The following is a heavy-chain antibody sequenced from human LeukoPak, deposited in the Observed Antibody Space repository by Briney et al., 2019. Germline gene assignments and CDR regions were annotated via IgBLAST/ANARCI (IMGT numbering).Heavy chain of an antibody. Sequence: GGSLRLSGPASGFTFSSYTMNWVRQPPGKGLEWVSNIGTSSTTIYYADSVKGRFTISRDNAKNSLYLRMNSLRAEDTAVHYCASLNGEAFDIWGQGTMVTVSS. CDR1: GFTFSSYT. V-gene: IGHV3-48*04. J-gene: IGHJ3*02. D-gene: IGHD2-8*01. CDR3: ASLNGEAFDI. CDR2: IGTSSTTI.